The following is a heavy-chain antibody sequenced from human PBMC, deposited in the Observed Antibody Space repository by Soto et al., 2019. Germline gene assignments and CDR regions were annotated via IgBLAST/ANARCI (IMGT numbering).Heavy chain of an antibody. D-gene: IGHD6-19*01. V-gene: IGHV1-8*01. CDR3: ERGHHYSSGWYWFDP. Sequence: QVQLVQSGAEVKKPGASVKVSCKASGYSFTSFDINWVRQATGQGLEWMGWMNPNSGNTGYARNLQGRVTMNRNTSITTAYMELSSLRSEYTAIYYCERGHHYSSGWYWFDPWGQGTLVTVSS. CDR1: GYSFTSFD. CDR2: MNPNSGNT. J-gene: IGHJ5*02.